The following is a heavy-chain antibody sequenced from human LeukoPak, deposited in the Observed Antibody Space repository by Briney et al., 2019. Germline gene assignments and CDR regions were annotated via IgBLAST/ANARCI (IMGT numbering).Heavy chain of an antibody. D-gene: IGHD6-19*01. CDR2: ISAYNGNT. J-gene: IGHJ3*02. CDR1: GYTFTSYG. Sequence: EASVKVSCKASGYTFTSYGISWVRQAPGQGLEWMGWISAYNGNTNYAQKLQGRVTMTTDTSTSTAYMELRSLRSDDTAVYYCARVEGRPVRSQYDAFDIWGQGTMVTVSS. CDR3: ARVEGRPVRSQYDAFDI. V-gene: IGHV1-18*01.